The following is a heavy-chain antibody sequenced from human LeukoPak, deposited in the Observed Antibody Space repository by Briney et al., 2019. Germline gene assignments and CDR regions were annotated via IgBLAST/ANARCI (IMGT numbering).Heavy chain of an antibody. CDR2: IGSDTTT. CDR3: ARALTREAGGRYPFDY. CDR1: GFTFSNDV. V-gene: IGHV3-23*01. Sequence: GGSLRLDCTAAGFTFSNDVMGWVRQAPGKGLHWVLTIGSDTTTYYADSVKGRFTVSRDNSRNTLYLQMDSLRGDDTAVYYCARALTREAGGRYPFDYWGQGTLVTVSS. J-gene: IGHJ4*02. D-gene: IGHD6-13*01.